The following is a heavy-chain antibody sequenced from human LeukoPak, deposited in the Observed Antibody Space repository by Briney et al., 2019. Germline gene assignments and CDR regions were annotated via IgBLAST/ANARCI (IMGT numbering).Heavy chain of an antibody. V-gene: IGHV3-73*01. CDR2: IRSKANSYAT. CDR1: EFTFSGSA. D-gene: IGHD3-9*01. Sequence: GGSLRLSCAASEFTFSGSAMHWVRQASGKGLEWVGRIRSKANSYATAYAASVKGRFTISRDDSKNTAYLQMNSLKTEDTAAYYCTVSLDYDILTGGYWGQGTLVTVSS. J-gene: IGHJ4*02. CDR3: TVSLDYDILTGGY.